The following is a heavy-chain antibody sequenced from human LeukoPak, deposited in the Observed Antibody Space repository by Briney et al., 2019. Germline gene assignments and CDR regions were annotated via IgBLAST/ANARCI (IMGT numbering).Heavy chain of an antibody. D-gene: IGHD6-25*01. J-gene: IGHJ4*02. CDR1: GSTFRSYW. CDR2: VDPSDSNT. Sequence: GASLKISCKGSGSTFRSYWISWVRQMPGKGLEWVGRVDPSDSNTNYGPAFQGHVTISADKPKNTVYLQWSSLKASDTAMYFCAKGAAAGGCDYWGRGTLVTVSS. V-gene: IGHV5-10-1*01. CDR3: AKGAAAGGCDY.